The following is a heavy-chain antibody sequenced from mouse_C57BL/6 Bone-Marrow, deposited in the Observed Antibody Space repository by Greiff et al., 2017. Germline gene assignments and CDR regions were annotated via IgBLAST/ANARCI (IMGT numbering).Heavy chain of an antibody. V-gene: IGHV1-26*01. CDR1: GYTFTDYY. J-gene: IGHJ2*01. CDR2: INPNNGGT. D-gene: IGHD1-1*01. CDR3: ASGITTVDYCDY. Sequence: EVQLQQSGPELVKPGASVKISCKASGYTFTDYYMNWVKQSHGKSLEWIGDINPNNGGTSYTQKFKGKATLTVDNSSSTAYMELRSLTSEDSAVYYCASGITTVDYCDYWGQGTTLTVSS.